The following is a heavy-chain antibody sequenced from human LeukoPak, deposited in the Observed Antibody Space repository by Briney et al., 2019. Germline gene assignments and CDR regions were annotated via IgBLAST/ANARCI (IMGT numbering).Heavy chain of an antibody. CDR1: GFTFSSYW. J-gene: IGHJ4*02. D-gene: IGHD5-24*01. CDR3: ARAEMATIIFDY. Sequence: GGSLRLSCAASGFTFSSYWMSWVRQAPGKGLEWVSAISGSGGSTYYADSVKGRFTISRDNSKNTLYLQMNSLRAEDTAVYYCARAEMATIIFDYWGQGTLVTVSS. V-gene: IGHV3-23*01. CDR2: ISGSGGST.